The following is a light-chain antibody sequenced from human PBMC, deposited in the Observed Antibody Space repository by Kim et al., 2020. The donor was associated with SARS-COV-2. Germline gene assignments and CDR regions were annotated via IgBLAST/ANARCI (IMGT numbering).Light chain of an antibody. Sequence: SYELTQPPSVYVSPGQTASITCSGDRLGDKYVCWYQQKPGQSPVLVIYQDAKRPSGIPERFSGSNSGNTATLTISGTQAIDEADYYCQAWDSSTAVFGGGTQLTVL. J-gene: IGLJ2*01. CDR3: QAWDSSTAV. CDR1: RLGDKY. V-gene: IGLV3-1*01. CDR2: QDA.